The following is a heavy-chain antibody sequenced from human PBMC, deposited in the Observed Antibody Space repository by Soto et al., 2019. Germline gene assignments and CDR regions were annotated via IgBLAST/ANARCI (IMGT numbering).Heavy chain of an antibody. V-gene: IGHV4-61*01. CDR1: GGSVSSGSYY. D-gene: IGHD3-22*01. CDR3: ARENNGYYYDSSGYSDYFDY. Sequence: SETLSLTCTVSGGSVSSGSYYWSWIRQPPGKGLEWIGYIYYSGSTNYNPSLKSRVTISVDTSKNQFSLKLSSVTAADTAVYYCARENNGYYYDSSGYSDYFDYWGQGTRVTVSS. CDR2: IYYSGST. J-gene: IGHJ4*02.